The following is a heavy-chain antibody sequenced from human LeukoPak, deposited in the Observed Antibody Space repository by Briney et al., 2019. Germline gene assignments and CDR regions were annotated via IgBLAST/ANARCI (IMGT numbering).Heavy chain of an antibody. CDR2: IGWNSGSI. CDR1: GFTFDDYA. D-gene: IGHD2-15*01. CDR3: ARALRYCSGGNCYSGGLGYMDV. V-gene: IGHV3-9*01. J-gene: IGHJ6*03. Sequence: PGGSLRLSCAASGFTFDDYAMHWVRQAPGKGLEWVSGIGWNSGSIGYADSVKGRFTISRDNAKNSLFLQMNSLRAEDTAVYYCARALRYCSGGNCYSGGLGYMDVWGKGTTVTISS.